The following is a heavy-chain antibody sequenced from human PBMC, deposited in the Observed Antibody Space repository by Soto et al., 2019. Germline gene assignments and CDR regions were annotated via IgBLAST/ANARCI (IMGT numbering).Heavy chain of an antibody. D-gene: IGHD3-16*01. CDR1: GFTFRSYV. J-gene: IGHJ1*01. CDR2: TSYDGSNK. Sequence: QVQLVESGGGVVQPGTSLRLSCVGSGFTFRSYVIHWVRQAPGKGLEWVAVTSYDGSNKDYGDAVKGRFTISRDNSRNTVDLQMDSLRREDTALYYCARWGTTGGLDVWGQGTLVSVSS. CDR3: ARWGTTGGLDV. V-gene: IGHV3-33*05.